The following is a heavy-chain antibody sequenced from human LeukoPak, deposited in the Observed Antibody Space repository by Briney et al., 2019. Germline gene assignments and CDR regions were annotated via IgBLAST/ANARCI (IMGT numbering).Heavy chain of an antibody. Sequence: TGGSLRLSCVASGFTFSGYWMSWVRQAPGKGLEWVANINQGGSDKFYVDSVKGRFAISRDNAKNSLYLQMNSLRAEDTAIYYCSGQYSSSSVVDYWGQGTLVTVSS. CDR2: INQGGSDK. CDR3: SGQYSSSSVVDY. J-gene: IGHJ4*02. D-gene: IGHD6-6*01. V-gene: IGHV3-7*02. CDR1: GFTFSGYW.